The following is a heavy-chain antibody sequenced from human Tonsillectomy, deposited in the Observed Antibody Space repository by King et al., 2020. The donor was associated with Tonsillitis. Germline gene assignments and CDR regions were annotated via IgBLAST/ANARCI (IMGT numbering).Heavy chain of an antibody. D-gene: IGHD6-19*01. Sequence: VQLVESVGGLIQPGGSLRLSCAVYGFTVSSNYMSWVRQAPGKGLEWVSVIYSGGSTYYADSVKGRFTISRDNSKNTLYLQMNSLRAEDTAVYYCARNGYTSGWYRGWGQGTLVTVSS. V-gene: IGHV3-53*01. J-gene: IGHJ4*02. CDR2: IYSGGST. CDR1: GFTVSSNY. CDR3: ARNGYTSGWYRG.